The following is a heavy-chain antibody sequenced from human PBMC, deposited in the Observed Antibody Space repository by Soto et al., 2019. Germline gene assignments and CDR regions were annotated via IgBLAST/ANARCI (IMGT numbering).Heavy chain of an antibody. J-gene: IGHJ2*01. CDR3: ARMAGPWYFDL. CDR2: INHSGSS. CDR1: GGSFGGFY. Sequence: PSETLSLTCAVHGGSFGGFYWTWIRQPPGKGLEWIGEINHSGSSNYNPPLKSRVTMSLDTSRNQFSLSLNSVTAADTAVYYCARMAGPWYFDLWGRGTLVTVSS. V-gene: IGHV4-34*01.